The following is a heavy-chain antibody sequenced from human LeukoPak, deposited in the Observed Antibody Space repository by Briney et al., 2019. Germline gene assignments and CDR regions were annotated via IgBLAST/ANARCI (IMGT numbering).Heavy chain of an antibody. CDR3: ARDLYQLRSIYYMDV. J-gene: IGHJ6*03. CDR2: ISSSSSYI. D-gene: IGHD2-2*01. CDR1: GFTFSSYS. V-gene: IGHV3-21*01. Sequence: PGGSMRLSCAASGFTFSSYSMNWVRQAPGKGLEWVSSISSSSSYIYYADSVKGRFTISRDNAKNSLYLQMNSLRAEDTAVYYCARDLYQLRSIYYMDVWGKGTTVTVSS.